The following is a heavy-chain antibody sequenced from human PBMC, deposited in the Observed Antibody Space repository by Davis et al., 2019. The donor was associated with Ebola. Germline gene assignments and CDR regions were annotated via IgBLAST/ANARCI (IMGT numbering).Heavy chain of an antibody. CDR2: IWYDGSNK. V-gene: IGHV3-33*01. D-gene: IGHD6-13*01. J-gene: IGHJ6*02. Sequence: PGGSLRLSCAASGFTFSSYGMHWVRQAPGKGLEWVAVIWYDGSNKYYADSVKGRFTISRDNSKNTLYLQMNSLRAEDTAVYYCARDQGQQLVVPDYYYGMDVWGQGTTVTVSS. CDR1: GFTFSSYG. CDR3: ARDQGQQLVVPDYYYGMDV.